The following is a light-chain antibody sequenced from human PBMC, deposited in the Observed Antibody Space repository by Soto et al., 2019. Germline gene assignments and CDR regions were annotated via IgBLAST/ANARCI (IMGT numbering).Light chain of an antibody. J-gene: IGKJ2*01. V-gene: IGKV3-15*01. CDR2: GAS. Sequence: EVVMTQSPATLSVSPGERATLSCRASQRVSSNLAWYQQKPGQAPRLLIYGASTRATGLPARFSGSESGTEFTLTISSLQSEDFAVYYCQQYNNWPYTFGQGTKLDIK. CDR3: QQYNNWPYT. CDR1: QRVSSN.